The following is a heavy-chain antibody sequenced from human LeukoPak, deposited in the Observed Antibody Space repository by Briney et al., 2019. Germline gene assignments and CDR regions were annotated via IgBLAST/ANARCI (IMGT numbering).Heavy chain of an antibody. D-gene: IGHD3-3*01. Sequence: GRSLRLSCAASGFTFSSYGMHWVRQAPGKGLEWVAVISYDGSNKYYADSVKGRFTISRDNSKNTLYLQMNSLRAEDTAVYYCAKAPSWRPTYYAMDVWGQGTTVTVSS. CDR3: AKAPSWRPTYYAMDV. J-gene: IGHJ6*02. CDR1: GFTFSSYG. V-gene: IGHV3-30*18. CDR2: ISYDGSNK.